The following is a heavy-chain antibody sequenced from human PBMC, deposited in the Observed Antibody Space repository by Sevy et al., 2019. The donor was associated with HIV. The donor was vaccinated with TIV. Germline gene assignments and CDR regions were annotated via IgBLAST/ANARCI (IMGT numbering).Heavy chain of an antibody. CDR2: ISHDGRNYK. V-gene: IGHV3-30*04. CDR3: ARDRGEILRSAFKS. Sequence: GGSLRLSCAASGFTFSSYAMHWVRQAPGKGLEWVAVISHDGRNYKYNADFVKGRFTISRDNSRNTLYLQMNSLRAEDTAIYYCARDRGEILRSAFKSWGQGTLVTVSS. D-gene: IGHD3-10*01. CDR1: GFTFSSYA. J-gene: IGHJ5*02.